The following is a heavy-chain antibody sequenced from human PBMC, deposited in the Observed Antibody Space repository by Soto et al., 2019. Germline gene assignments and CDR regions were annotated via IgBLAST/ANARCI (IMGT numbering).Heavy chain of an antibody. D-gene: IGHD4-17*01. J-gene: IGHJ1*01. CDR3: ARDPPVLDDCGDYEYFQH. V-gene: IGHV3-21*01. CDR2: ISSSSSSI. Sequence: GGSLRLSCAASGFTFSSYSMNWVRQAPGKGLEWVSSISSSSSSIYYADSVKGRFTISRDNAKNSLYLQMNSLRAEDTAVYYCARDPPVLDDCGDYEYFQHWGQGTLVTVSS. CDR1: GFTFSSYS.